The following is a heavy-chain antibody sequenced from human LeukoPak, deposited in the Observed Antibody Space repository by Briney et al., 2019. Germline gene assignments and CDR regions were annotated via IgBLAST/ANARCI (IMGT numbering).Heavy chain of an antibody. J-gene: IGHJ4*02. CDR1: GFTVSRNY. CDR2: IYSADSA. D-gene: IGHD1-26*01. CDR3: AREVGGGATNYFDY. Sequence: GGSLRLSCAASGFTVSRNYMSWVRQAPWQELEWVSVIYSADSAYYADSVRGRFTIPRDNSKNTLYLQMNSLRADDTAVYYCAREVGGGATNYFDYWGQGTLVTVSS. V-gene: IGHV3-53*01.